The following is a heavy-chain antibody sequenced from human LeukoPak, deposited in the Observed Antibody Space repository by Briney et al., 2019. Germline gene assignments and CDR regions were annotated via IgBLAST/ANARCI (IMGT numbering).Heavy chain of an antibody. J-gene: IGHJ4*02. CDR3: AKSVNHRQGLHYFDH. CDR1: GFTFDDYG. D-gene: IGHD1-14*01. Sequence: PGGSLRLSCEVSGFTFDDYGMHWVRQAPGKGLEWVSGINYDSIKIGYADSVKGRFTIARDSAKKSLYLQMEGLRHEATAFYYCAKSVNHRQGLHYFDHWGQGTLVTVSS. CDR2: INYDSIKI. V-gene: IGHV3-9*01.